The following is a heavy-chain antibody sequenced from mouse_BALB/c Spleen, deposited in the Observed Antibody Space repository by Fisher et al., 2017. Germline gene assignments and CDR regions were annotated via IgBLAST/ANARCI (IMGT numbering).Heavy chain of an antibody. V-gene: IGHV1-9*01. D-gene: IGHD2-4*01. J-gene: IGHJ4*01. Sequence: KFKGKATFTADTSSNTAYMQLSSLTSEDSAVYYCTRRGGLRRPYYAMDYWGQGTSVTVSS. CDR3: TRRGGLRRPYYAMDY.